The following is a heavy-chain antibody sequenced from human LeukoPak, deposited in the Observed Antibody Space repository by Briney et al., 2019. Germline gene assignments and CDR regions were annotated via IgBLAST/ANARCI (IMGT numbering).Heavy chain of an antibody. CDR2: ISGSGGST. CDR3: ANRAMGNYYYGMDV. J-gene: IGHJ6*02. Sequence: GGSLRLSCAASGFTFSSYAMHWVRQAPGKGLEWVSAISGSGGSTYYADSVKGRFTISRDNSKNTLYLQMNSLRAEDTAVYYCANRAMGNYYYGMDVWGQGTTVTVSS. CDR1: GFTFSSYA. D-gene: IGHD1-26*01. V-gene: IGHV3-23*01.